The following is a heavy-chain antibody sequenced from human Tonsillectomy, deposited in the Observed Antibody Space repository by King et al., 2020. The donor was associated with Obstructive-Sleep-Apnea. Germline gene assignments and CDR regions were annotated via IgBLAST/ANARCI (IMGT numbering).Heavy chain of an antibody. D-gene: IGHD2-2*01. J-gene: IGHJ5*02. CDR3: ARPHCSSTSCWQNWFDP. Sequence: QLQESGPGLVKSSETLSLTCTVSGGSISSSSYYWGWIRQPPGKGLEWIGSIYYSGSTYYNPSLKSRVTISVDTSKNQFSLKLSSVTAADTAVYYCARPHCSSTSCWQNWFDPWGQGTLVTVSS. V-gene: IGHV4-39*01. CDR2: IYYSGST. CDR1: GGSISSSSYY.